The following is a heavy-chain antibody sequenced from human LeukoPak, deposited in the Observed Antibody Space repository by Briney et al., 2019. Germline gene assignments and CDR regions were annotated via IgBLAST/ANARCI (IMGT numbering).Heavy chain of an antibody. Sequence: WGSLRLSCAASGFTFSNYGMHWVRQAPGKGLEWVAVIWYDGSNKYYADSVKGRSTISRDNSKNTLYLQMNSLRAEDTAVYYCARDDDFASGMDVWGQGTTVTVSS. CDR1: GFTFSNYG. J-gene: IGHJ6*02. CDR2: IWYDGSNK. V-gene: IGHV3-33*01. CDR3: ARDDDFASGMDV. D-gene: IGHD3/OR15-3a*01.